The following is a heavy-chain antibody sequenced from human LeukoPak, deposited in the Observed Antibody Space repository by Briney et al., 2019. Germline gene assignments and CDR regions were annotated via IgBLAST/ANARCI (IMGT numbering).Heavy chain of an antibody. V-gene: IGHV3-21*01. J-gene: IGHJ3*02. D-gene: IGHD6-13*01. Sequence: AGGSLRLSCAASGFTFSSYSMNWVRQAPGKGLEWVSSISSCSSYIYYADSVKGRFTISRDNAMNSLYLQMNSLGAEDTAVYYCAQQAAAGTASFDIWGQGTMVTVSS. CDR2: ISSCSSYI. CDR3: AQQAAAGTASFDI. CDR1: GFTFSSYS.